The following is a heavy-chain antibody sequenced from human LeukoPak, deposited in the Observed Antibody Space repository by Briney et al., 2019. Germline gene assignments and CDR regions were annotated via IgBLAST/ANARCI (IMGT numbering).Heavy chain of an antibody. D-gene: IGHD3-16*01. Sequence: KPSETLSLTCNVSGGSVSTYYWTWIRQPAGKGLEWIGRIYNSGNTNYNPSLKSRVTMSVDTSKNQFSLKLSSVTAADTAVYHCAREGGNYLNYQYMDVWGKGTTVTVSS. CDR2: IYNSGNT. CDR1: GGSVSTYY. J-gene: IGHJ6*03. V-gene: IGHV4-4*07. CDR3: AREGGNYLNYQYMDV.